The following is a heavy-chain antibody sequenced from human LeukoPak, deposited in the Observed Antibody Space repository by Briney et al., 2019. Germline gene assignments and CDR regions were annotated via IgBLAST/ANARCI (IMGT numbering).Heavy chain of an antibody. CDR3: ASDPSAVAGTKRFDH. CDR2: ISSSSTYI. J-gene: IGHJ4*02. Sequence: GGSLRLSCAASGFIFSSYSMNWVRQAPGKGLEWVSSISSSSTYISYADSMKGRFTISRDNAKNSLYLQMSSLGAEDTAVYYCASDPSAVAGTKRFDHWGQGTLVTVSS. CDR1: GFIFSSYS. D-gene: IGHD6-19*01. V-gene: IGHV3-21*01.